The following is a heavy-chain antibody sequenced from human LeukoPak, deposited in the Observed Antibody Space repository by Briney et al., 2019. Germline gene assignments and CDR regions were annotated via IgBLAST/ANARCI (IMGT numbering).Heavy chain of an antibody. Sequence: PGGSLRLSCAASEFTFGSYAMHWVRQGPGKGLEYVSAISSNGGSTYYANSVKGRFTISRDNSKNTLYLQMGSLREDDMAVYYCARDWGPELRLAFDIWGQGTMVSVSS. CDR3: ARDWGPELRLAFDI. CDR1: EFTFGSYA. J-gene: IGHJ3*02. D-gene: IGHD1-7*01. V-gene: IGHV3-64*01. CDR2: ISSNGGST.